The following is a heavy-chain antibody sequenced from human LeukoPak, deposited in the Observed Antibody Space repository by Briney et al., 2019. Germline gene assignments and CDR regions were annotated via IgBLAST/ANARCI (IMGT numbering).Heavy chain of an antibody. J-gene: IGHJ4*02. D-gene: IGHD6-13*01. CDR1: GFTFSNYW. V-gene: IGHV3-74*01. Sequence: GGSLRLSCAASGFTFSNYWMHWVRQAPGKGLVWVSRINSDGSSTSYADSVKGRFTISRDNSKNALYLQMNSLRAEDTAVYYRAKDRRGSSCDYWGQGTLVTVSS. CDR2: INSDGSST. CDR3: AKDRRGSSCDY.